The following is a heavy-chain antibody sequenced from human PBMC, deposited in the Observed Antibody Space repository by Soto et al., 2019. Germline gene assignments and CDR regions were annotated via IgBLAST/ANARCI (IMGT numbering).Heavy chain of an antibody. CDR2: ISGSGGST. V-gene: IGHV3-23*01. D-gene: IGHD2-21*02. J-gene: IGHJ6*02. Sequence: PGGSLRLSCAASGFTFSSYAMSWVRQAPGKGLEWVSAISGSGGSTYYADSVKGRFTISRDNSKNTLYLQMNSLRAEDTAVYYCAKLGAAYCGGGCYPDYYYYGMDVWGQGTTVTVSS. CDR3: AKLGAAYCGGGCYPDYYYYGMDV. CDR1: GFTFSSYA.